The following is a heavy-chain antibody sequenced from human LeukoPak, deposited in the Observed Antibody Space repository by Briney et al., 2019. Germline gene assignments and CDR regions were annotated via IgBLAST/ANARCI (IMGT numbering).Heavy chain of an antibody. Sequence: PSETLSLTCTVSGGFISSSSYYWGWIRQPPGKGLEWIGSIYHSGSTYYNPSLKSRVTISVDTSKNQFSLKLSSVTAADTAVFYCAGSDYYYYMDVWGKGTTVTVSS. D-gene: IGHD3-10*01. CDR2: IYHSGST. CDR3: AGSDYYYYMDV. V-gene: IGHV4-39*01. J-gene: IGHJ6*03. CDR1: GGFISSSSYY.